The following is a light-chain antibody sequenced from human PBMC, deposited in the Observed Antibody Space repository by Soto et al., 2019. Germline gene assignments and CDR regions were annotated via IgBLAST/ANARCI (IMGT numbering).Light chain of an antibody. Sequence: DFQMTQSPSSLSASVGDRVTITCQASQDISDYLNWYQQKPGRAPKLLIYDASNLETGVPSRFSGRGFGTDFTLTIRSLQPEDIETYYCQQYENVPLTFGGGTKVEIK. CDR1: QDISDY. CDR2: DAS. CDR3: QQYENVPLT. J-gene: IGKJ4*01. V-gene: IGKV1-33*01.